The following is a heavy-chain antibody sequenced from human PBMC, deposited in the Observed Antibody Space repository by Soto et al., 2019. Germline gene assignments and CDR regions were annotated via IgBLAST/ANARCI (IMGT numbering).Heavy chain of an antibody. J-gene: IGHJ4*02. Sequence: QVQLVESGGGVVQPGRSLRLSCAASGFTFSSYAMYWVRQAPGKGLEWVAVMSHDESNKYFADSVRGRFTISRDNSKNTLYLQMNSLRPDDTAVYYGAKDLTREAYSLPDYWGQGTLVTVSS. CDR2: MSHDESNK. CDR3: AKDLTREAYSLPDY. D-gene: IGHD2-15*01. CDR1: GFTFSSYA. V-gene: IGHV3-30*18.